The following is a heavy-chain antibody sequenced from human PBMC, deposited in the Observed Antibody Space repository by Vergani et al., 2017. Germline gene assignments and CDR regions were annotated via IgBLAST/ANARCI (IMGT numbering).Heavy chain of an antibody. J-gene: IGHJ3*02. Sequence: EVQLLESGGGLVQPGGSLRLSCAASGFTFSSYAMSWVRQAPGKGLEWVSAISGSGGSTYYADSVKGRFTISRDNSKNTLYLQMNSLKTEDTAVYYCTTDLVGAIGHDAFDIWGQGTMVTVSS. CDR1: GFTFSSYA. V-gene: IGHV3-23*01. D-gene: IGHD1-26*01. CDR2: ISGSGGST. CDR3: TTDLVGAIGHDAFDI.